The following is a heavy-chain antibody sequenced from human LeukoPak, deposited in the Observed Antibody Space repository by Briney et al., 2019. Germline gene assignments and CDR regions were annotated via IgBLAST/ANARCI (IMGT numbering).Heavy chain of an antibody. J-gene: IGHJ6*02. CDR2: IETVRNT. Sequence: PGGSLRLPCAASGFTFTSYDMHWVRQATGKGLEWVSAIETVRNTYYSGSVEGRFTISRDDVKNSLYLHMNSLRDGDTAVYYCIRIRTREHQYGMDVWGQGTTVTVSS. CDR1: GFTFTSYD. D-gene: IGHD1-26*01. V-gene: IGHV3-13*01. CDR3: IRIRTREHQYGMDV.